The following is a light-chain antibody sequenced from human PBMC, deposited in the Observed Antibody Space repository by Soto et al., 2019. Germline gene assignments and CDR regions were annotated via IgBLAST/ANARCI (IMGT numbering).Light chain of an antibody. J-gene: IGLJ1*01. CDR3: QYYDSGLSGLSAHV. CDR2: GNN. V-gene: IGLV1-40*01. CDR1: SSNIGAHSD. Sequence: QSALTQPPSVSGAPGQRVTISCTGTSSNIGAHSDVHWYQHLPGTAPKLLIYGNNNRPSGVPDRFSGSKSGTSASLAITGLQAEDEADYYCQYYDSGLSGLSAHVFGTGTKVTVL.